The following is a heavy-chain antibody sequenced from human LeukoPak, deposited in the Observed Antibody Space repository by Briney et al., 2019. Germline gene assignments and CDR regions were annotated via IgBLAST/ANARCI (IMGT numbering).Heavy chain of an antibody. CDR3: AIGYSSSWYYFDY. CDR1: GGSISRSSSN. Sequence: SETLSLTCTVSGGSISRSSSNWGWFRSPPGKGLGWIGSIYYSGSTYYNPSLKSRVTISVDTSKNQFSLKLSSVTAADTAVYYCAIGYSSSWYYFDYWGQGTLVTVSS. V-gene: IGHV4-39*01. CDR2: IYYSGST. D-gene: IGHD6-13*01. J-gene: IGHJ4*02.